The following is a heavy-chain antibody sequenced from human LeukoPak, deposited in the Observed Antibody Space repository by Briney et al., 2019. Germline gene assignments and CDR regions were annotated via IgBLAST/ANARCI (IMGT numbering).Heavy chain of an antibody. CDR1: GYIFTTYG. D-gene: IGHD2-21*01. J-gene: IGHJ3*02. Sequence: ASVKVSCKASGYIFTTYGFSWVRQAPGQGLEWMGWISAYNGNTNYAQKFQGRVTMTTDTSTSTAYMALRSLTSDDTAVYYCARDHPLLDCGTGCVGALDIWGQGTMVTVSS. CDR2: ISAYNGNT. CDR3: ARDHPLLDCGTGCVGALDI. V-gene: IGHV1-18*01.